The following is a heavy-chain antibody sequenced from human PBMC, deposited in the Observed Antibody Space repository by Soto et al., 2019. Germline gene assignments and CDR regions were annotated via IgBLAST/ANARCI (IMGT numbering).Heavy chain of an antibody. CDR1: GGSFSGYY. D-gene: IGHD3-16*01. CDR3: ARVTMITFGGVIYYMDV. V-gene: IGHV4-34*01. Sequence: SETLSLTCAVYGGSFSGYYWSWIRQPPGKGLEWIGEINHSGSTNYNPSLKSRVTISVDTSKNQFSLKLSSVTAADTAVYYCARVTMITFGGVIYYMDVWGKGTTVTVSS. J-gene: IGHJ6*03. CDR2: INHSGST.